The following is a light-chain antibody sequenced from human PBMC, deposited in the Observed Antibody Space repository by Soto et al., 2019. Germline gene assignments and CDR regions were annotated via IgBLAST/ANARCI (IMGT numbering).Light chain of an antibody. CDR1: QTVYNY. Sequence: ETVLTQSPATMSLSPGDRATLSCRASQTVYNYLGWYQQKPGQAPRLLIFDASHRATGIPARFSGSGSGTDFTLTISSLEPEDFAVYYCQQRGNWPITFGHGTRLEIK. CDR2: DAS. CDR3: QQRGNWPIT. V-gene: IGKV3-11*01. J-gene: IGKJ5*01.